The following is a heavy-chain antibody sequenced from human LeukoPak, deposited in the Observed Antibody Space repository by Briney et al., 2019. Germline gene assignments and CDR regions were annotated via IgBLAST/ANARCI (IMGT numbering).Heavy chain of an antibody. Sequence: PSETLSLTCTVSGGSISSYYWSWIRQPPGKGLEWIGHIYYTGVINYDPSLKSRVTMLVDTSKNQFSLKVTSVTAADTAVYYCARLTRLAPVGTTYYHSLDVWGQGSTVTVSS. CDR3: ARLTRLAPVGTTYYHSLDV. CDR1: GGSISSYY. CDR2: IYYTGVI. V-gene: IGHV4-59*08. J-gene: IGHJ6*02. D-gene: IGHD2-2*01.